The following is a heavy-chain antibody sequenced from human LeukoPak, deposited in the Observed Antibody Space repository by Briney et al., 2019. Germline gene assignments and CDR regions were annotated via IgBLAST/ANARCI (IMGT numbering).Heavy chain of an antibody. J-gene: IGHJ6*02. CDR2: ISSSSSNI. CDR3: ARDRDNGMDV. V-gene: IGHV3-21*01. CDR1: GFTFSSYS. Sequence: GGSLILSCAASGFTFSSYSMNWVRQAPGKGLEGVSSISSSSSNIYYVDSVKGRFTISRDNAKNSLYLQMNSLRDEDTAVYYCARDRDNGMDVWGQGTTVTVSS.